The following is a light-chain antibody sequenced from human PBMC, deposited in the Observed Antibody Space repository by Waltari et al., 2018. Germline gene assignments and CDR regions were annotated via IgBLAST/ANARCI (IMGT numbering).Light chain of an antibody. CDR3: QHYVSLPAT. J-gene: IGKJ1*01. V-gene: IGKV3-20*01. CDR1: QSVSRT. Sequence: EIVLTQSPGTLFLSPGEGATLSCRASQSVSRTLAWYQQKPGQAPRLLIYGASRRDTGIPDRFSGSGSGTDFSLTISRLEPDDSAVYFCQHYVSLPATFGQGTKVEIK. CDR2: GAS.